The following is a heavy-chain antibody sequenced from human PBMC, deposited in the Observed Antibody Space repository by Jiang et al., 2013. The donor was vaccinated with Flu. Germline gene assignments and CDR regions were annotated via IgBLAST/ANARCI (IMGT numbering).Heavy chain of an antibody. CDR3: ARDPYDRSYSSSWFRRGYYYYGMDV. J-gene: IGHJ6*02. V-gene: IGHV1-2*04. Sequence: GAEVKKPGASVKVSCKASGYTFTGYYMHWVRQAPGQGLEWMGWINPNSGGTNYAQKFQGWVTMTRDTSISTAYMELSRLRSDDTAVYYCARDPYDRSYSSSWFRRGYYYYGMDVWGQGTTVTVSS. CDR2: INPNSGGT. CDR1: GYTFTGYY. D-gene: IGHD6-13*01.